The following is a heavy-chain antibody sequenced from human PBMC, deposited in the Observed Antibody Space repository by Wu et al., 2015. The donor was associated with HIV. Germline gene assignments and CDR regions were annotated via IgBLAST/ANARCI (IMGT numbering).Heavy chain of an antibody. J-gene: IGHJ4*02. CDR3: ARGNPDTAKMPFDY. D-gene: IGHD5-18*01. Sequence: QVQLVQSGAELKKPGSSVKISCKASGGIFSNFGISWVRQAPGQGLEWMGIINPSGGSTSYAQKFQGRVTMTRDTSTSTVYMELSSLRSEDTAVYYCARGNPDTAKMPFDYWGQGTLVTVSS. CDR2: INPSGGST. V-gene: IGHV1-46*03. CDR1: GGIFSNFG.